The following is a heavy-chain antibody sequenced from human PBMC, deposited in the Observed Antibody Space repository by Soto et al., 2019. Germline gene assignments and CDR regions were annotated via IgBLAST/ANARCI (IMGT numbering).Heavy chain of an antibody. V-gene: IGHV1-69*06. CDR3: ARNLGGDYDFWSGDDIWFDP. Sequence: QVQLVQSGAEVKKPGSSVKVSCKASGGTFSSYAISWVRQAPGQGLEWMGGIIPIFGTANYAQKFQGRVTITADKSTSTAYMELRSLRSEDTAVYSCARNLGGDYDFWSGDDIWFDPWGQVPLVTVSS. J-gene: IGHJ5*02. CDR1: GGTFSSYA. D-gene: IGHD3-3*01. CDR2: IIPIFGTA.